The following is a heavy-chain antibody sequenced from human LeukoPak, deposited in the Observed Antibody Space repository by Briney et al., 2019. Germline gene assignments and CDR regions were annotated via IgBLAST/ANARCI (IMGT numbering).Heavy chain of an antibody. D-gene: IGHD6-13*01. Sequence: GGSLRLSCAASGFTFSSYGMHWVRQAPGKGLEWVAFIRYDGSNKYYADSVKGRFTISRDNSKNTLYLQMNSLRAVDTAVYYCARDGGIGSSVVHYWGQGTLVTVSS. CDR1: GFTFSSYG. CDR2: IRYDGSNK. V-gene: IGHV3-30*02. J-gene: IGHJ4*02. CDR3: ARDGGIGSSVVHY.